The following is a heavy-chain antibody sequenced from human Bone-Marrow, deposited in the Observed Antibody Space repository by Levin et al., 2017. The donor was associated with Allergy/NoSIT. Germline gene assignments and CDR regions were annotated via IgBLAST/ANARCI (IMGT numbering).Heavy chain of an antibody. D-gene: IGHD3-3*01. CDR2: ISGSGGST. CDR1: GFTFSSYA. J-gene: IGHJ4*02. Sequence: SCAASGFTFSSYAMSWVRQAPGKGLEWVSAISGSGGSTYYADSVKGRFTISRDNSKNTLYLQMNSLRAEDTAVYYCAKDHITIFGVVIIGDYFDYWGQGTLVTVSS. CDR3: AKDHITIFGVVIIGDYFDY. V-gene: IGHV3-23*01.